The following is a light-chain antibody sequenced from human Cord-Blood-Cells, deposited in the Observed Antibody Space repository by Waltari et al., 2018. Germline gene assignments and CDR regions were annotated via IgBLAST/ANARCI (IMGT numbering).Light chain of an antibody. CDR1: NIGSKS. CDR3: QVWDSSSDHPV. V-gene: IGLV3-21*04. CDR2: YDS. J-gene: IGLJ3*02. Sequence: SYVLTQPPSVSVAPGKTARITCGGNNIGSKSGHGYQQKPGQAPGLVIYYDSDRPSGIPERFSGSNSGNTATLTISRVEAGDEADYYCQVWDSSSDHPVFGGGTKLTVL.